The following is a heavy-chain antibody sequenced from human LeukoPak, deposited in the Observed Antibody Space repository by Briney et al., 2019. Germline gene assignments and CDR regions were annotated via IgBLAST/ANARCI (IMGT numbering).Heavy chain of an antibody. CDR1: GFTFSSYW. D-gene: IGHD3-3*01. J-gene: IGHJ6*02. CDR2: IKEDGSEN. Sequence: GGSLRLSCAASGFTFSSYWMSWVRQVPGKGLEWVANIKEDGSENHFVDSVKGRFTISRDNAKNSLYLQMNSLRAEDTAVYYCARDRSVLRFLEWLSDGMDVWGQGTTVTVSS. CDR3: ARDRSVLRFLEWLSDGMDV. V-gene: IGHV3-7*01.